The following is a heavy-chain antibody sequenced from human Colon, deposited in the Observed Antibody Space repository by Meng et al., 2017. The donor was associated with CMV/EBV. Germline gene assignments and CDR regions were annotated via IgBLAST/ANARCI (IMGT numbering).Heavy chain of an antibody. D-gene: IGHD3-10*01. CDR1: GFSFNDHA. V-gene: IGHV3-20*04. CDR3: TRLLWFGEFDS. CDR2: VNWSGSGA. J-gene: IGHJ4*02. Sequence: LSLTCVGSGFSFNDHAMIWVRQAPGKGLEWVSGVNWSGSGARYAESVKGRFTISRDEATNTLFLQMNSLRVEDTAMYYCTRLLWFGEFDSWGQGTLVTVSS.